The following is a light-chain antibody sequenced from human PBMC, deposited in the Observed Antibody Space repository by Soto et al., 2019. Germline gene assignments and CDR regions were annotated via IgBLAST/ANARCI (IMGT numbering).Light chain of an antibody. J-gene: IGKJ1*01. CDR1: QSVTNY. CDR2: DAS. Sequence: IVLTQSPATLSLSPGERATLSCRASQSVTNYLAWYQQKPGQAPGLLIYDASNRATGVPARFSGSGSGTDFTLTISSLEPEDFAVYYCQQRSSWPTFGQGTKVEIK. CDR3: QQRSSWPT. V-gene: IGKV3-11*01.